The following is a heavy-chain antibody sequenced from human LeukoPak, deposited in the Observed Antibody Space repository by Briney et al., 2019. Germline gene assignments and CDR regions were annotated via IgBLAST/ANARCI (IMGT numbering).Heavy chain of an antibody. CDR3: AKDMTTNYYYYGMDV. CDR2: ISYDGSNK. CDR1: GFTFSSYG. D-gene: IGHD4-17*01. J-gene: IGHJ6*02. V-gene: IGHV3-30*18. Sequence: GGSLRLSCAASGFTFSSYGMHWVRQAPGKGLEWVAVISYDGSNKYYADSMKGRFTISRDNSKNTLYLQMNSLRAEDTAVYYCAKDMTTNYYYYGMDVWGQGTTVTVSS.